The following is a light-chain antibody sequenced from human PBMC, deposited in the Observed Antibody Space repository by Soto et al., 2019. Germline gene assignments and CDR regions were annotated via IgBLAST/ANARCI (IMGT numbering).Light chain of an antibody. Sequence: DIQMTQSPSTLSASVGDRVTITCRASQSISSWLAWYQQKPGKAPKFLISDGSNLESGVPSRFSGSGSGTEFTLTIDSLQPDDFATYYCHQYNNYPYTFGQGTTLEIK. J-gene: IGKJ2*01. CDR1: QSISSW. V-gene: IGKV1-5*01. CDR3: HQYNNYPYT. CDR2: DGS.